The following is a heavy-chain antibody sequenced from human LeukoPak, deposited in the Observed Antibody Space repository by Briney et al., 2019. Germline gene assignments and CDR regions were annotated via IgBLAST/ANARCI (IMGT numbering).Heavy chain of an antibody. J-gene: IGHJ3*02. D-gene: IGHD3-22*01. Sequence: GGSLRLSCAASGFTFSSYAMSWVRQAPGKGLEWVSAISGSGGSTYYADSVKGRSTISRDNAKNSLYLQMNSLRAEDTAVYYCARNGNYYDSSGYSSDAFDIWGQGTMVTVSS. V-gene: IGHV3-23*01. CDR2: ISGSGGST. CDR1: GFTFSSYA. CDR3: ARNGNYYDSSGYSSDAFDI.